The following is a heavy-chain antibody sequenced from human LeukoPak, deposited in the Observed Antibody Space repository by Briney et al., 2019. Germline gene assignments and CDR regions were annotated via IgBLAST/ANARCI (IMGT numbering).Heavy chain of an antibody. J-gene: IGHJ3*02. CDR1: GYSFPSYW. V-gene: IGHV5-51*01. CDR3: ARRGSPHDALDI. D-gene: IGHD3-16*01. CDR2: NYSGDSDH. Sequence: GESLKISCQGSGYSFPSYWIGWVRPVPGKGLEWMGINYSGDSDHRYSPSLQCQVTISADKSISTAYLQWSSLKASDTAMYYCARRGSPHDALDIWGQGTMVTVSS.